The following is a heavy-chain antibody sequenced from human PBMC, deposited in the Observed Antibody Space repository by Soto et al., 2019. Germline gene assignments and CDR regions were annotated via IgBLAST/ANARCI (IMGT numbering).Heavy chain of an antibody. J-gene: IGHJ1*01. CDR3: ARAWDF. V-gene: IGHV4-30-4*01. CDR1: GVSVSRDYQ. D-gene: IGHD1-26*01. Sequence: SGTLSLTCTVSGVSVSRDYQWIWIRQPPGKGLEWIGHISYSGSPYYHPSLRSRLSISVDTSKNQFSLKVKSVTAADTAVYYCARAWDFWGQGTLVTVSS. CDR2: ISYSGSP.